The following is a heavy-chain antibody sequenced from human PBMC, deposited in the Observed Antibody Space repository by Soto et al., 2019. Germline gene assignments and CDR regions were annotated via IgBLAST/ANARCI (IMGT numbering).Heavy chain of an antibody. D-gene: IGHD4-17*01. CDR2: ISAYNGNT. V-gene: IGHV1-18*01. Sequence: GASVKVSCKASGYTFTSYGISWVRQAPGQGLEWMGWISAYNGNTNYAQKLQGRVTMTTDTSTSTAYMELRSLRSDDTAVYYCARALTMTTYPEYFQHWGQGTLVTVSS. CDR3: ARALTMTTYPEYFQH. CDR1: GYTFTSYG. J-gene: IGHJ1*01.